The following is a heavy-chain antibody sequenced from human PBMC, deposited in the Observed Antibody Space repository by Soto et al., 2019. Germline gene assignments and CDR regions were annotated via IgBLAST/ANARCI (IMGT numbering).Heavy chain of an antibody. J-gene: IGHJ4*02. D-gene: IGHD5-12*01. Sequence: SETLSLTCTVSGVSISSYYYSWFRQAPGKGLEWSGYIYYSGSTYYNPSLKSRVTISVDTSKNQFSLKLSSVTAADTAVYYCARVDIVATIFDYWGQGTLVTVSS. CDR2: IYYSGST. CDR3: ARVDIVATIFDY. CDR1: GVSISSYYY. V-gene: IGHV4-30-4*08.